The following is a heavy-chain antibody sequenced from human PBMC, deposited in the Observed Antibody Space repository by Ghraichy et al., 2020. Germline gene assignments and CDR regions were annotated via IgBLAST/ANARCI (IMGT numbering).Heavy chain of an antibody. CDR2: IIPIFGTA. D-gene: IGHD3-22*01. Sequence: SVKVSCKASGGTFSSYAISWVRQAPGQGLEWMGGIIPIFGTANYAQKFQGRVTITADKSTSTAYMELSSLRSEDTAVYYCARTFFAPSDGSSGYYHTRGLYGMDVWGQGTTVTVSS. CDR3: ARTFFAPSDGSSGYYHTRGLYGMDV. CDR1: GGTFSSYA. J-gene: IGHJ6*02. V-gene: IGHV1-69*06.